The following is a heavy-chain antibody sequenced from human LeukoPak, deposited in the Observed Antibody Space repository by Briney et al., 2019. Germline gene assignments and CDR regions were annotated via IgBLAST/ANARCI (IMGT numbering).Heavy chain of an antibody. CDR2: INAGNGNT. CDR3: ARDRRDSSSWFGFNWFDP. J-gene: IGHJ5*02. D-gene: IGHD6-13*01. CDR1: GYTFTSYA. V-gene: IGHV1-3*01. Sequence: GASVKVSCKASGYTFTSYAMHWVRQAPGQRLEWMGWINAGNGNTKYSQKFQGRVTITRDTSASTAYMELSSLRSEDTAVYYCARDRRDSSSWFGFNWFDPWGQGTLVTVSS.